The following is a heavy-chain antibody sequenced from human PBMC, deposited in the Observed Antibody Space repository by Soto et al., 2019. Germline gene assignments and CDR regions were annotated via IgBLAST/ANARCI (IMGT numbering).Heavy chain of an antibody. CDR1: GFTFDDYA. Sequence: GGSLRLSCAASGFTFDDYAMHWVRQAPGKGLEWVSGISWNSGSIGYADSVKGRFTISRDNAKNSLYLQMNSLRAEDTALYYCAKDMRVYSSSSQGLKRDYYYGMDVWGQGTTVTVSS. CDR3: AKDMRVYSSSSQGLKRDYYYGMDV. V-gene: IGHV3-9*01. D-gene: IGHD6-6*01. J-gene: IGHJ6*02. CDR2: ISWNSGSI.